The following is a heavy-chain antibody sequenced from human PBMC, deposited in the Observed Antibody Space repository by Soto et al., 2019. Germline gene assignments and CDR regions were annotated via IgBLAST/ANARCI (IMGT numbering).Heavy chain of an antibody. J-gene: IGHJ4*02. V-gene: IGHV4-39*01. CDR3: ARRTVNIRTFYSGLKTHCFDY. CDR1: GDSMSSSDYY. D-gene: IGHD6-19*01. Sequence: QLQLHESGPGLVKPSETLSLTCAVSGDSMSSSDYYWGWIRQPPGKGLEWLGSIYYSGSTYYNPSLQSRVAISVDTSKNQFSLKLKSVPDADTAIYYCARRTVNIRTFYSGLKTHCFDYWGQGAPVTVSS. CDR2: IYYSGST.